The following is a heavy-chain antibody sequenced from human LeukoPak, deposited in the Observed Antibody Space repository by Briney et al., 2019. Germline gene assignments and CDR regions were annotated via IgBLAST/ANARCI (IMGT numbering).Heavy chain of an antibody. CDR2: INTDSSDI. CDR3: ARDTFQPGLIDS. CDR1: GFSVNNNY. Sequence: GGSLRLSCAASGFSVNNNYVDWVRQAPGKGLEWVSYINTDSSDIHYADSVKGRFTISRDNARNTLYLQLSSLRAEDSAVYYCARDTFQPGLIDSWGQGTLVTVSS. V-gene: IGHV3-11*06. J-gene: IGHJ4*02. D-gene: IGHD2-2*01.